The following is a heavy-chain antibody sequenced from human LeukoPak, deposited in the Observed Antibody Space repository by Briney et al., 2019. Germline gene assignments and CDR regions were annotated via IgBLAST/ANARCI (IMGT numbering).Heavy chain of an antibody. Sequence: KPGGSLRLSCAASGFTFSSYSMNWVRQAPGKGLEWVSSISSSSSYIYYADSVKGRFTISRDNAKNSLYLQMNSLRAEDTAVYYCARDWDSGYDYFDYWGQGTLVTVSS. V-gene: IGHV3-21*04. J-gene: IGHJ4*02. CDR3: ARDWDSGYDYFDY. D-gene: IGHD5-12*01. CDR1: GFTFSSYS. CDR2: ISSSSSYI.